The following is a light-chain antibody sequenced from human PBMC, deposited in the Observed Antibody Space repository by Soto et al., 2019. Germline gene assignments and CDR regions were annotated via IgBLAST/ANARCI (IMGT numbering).Light chain of an antibody. V-gene: IGKV1-5*03. CDR1: QSIINW. CDR3: QQYNSYSLT. J-gene: IGKJ1*01. Sequence: DIQMTQSPSTLSASVGDRVTITCRASQSIINWLAWYQQKPGKAPKLLIYKASSLESGVPSRFSGSGSGTEFTLTISSLQPDDFATYYCQQYNSYSLTFGQGTKVEIK. CDR2: KAS.